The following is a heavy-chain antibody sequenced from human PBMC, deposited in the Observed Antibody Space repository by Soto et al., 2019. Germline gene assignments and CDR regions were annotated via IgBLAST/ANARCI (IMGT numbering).Heavy chain of an antibody. Sequence: SVKVSCKASGGTFSSYAISWVRQAPGQGLEWMGGIIPIFGTANYAQKFQGRVTITADEFTSTAYMELSSLRSEDTAVYYCATSIPKYYAFWSGDLYFDYWGKGTLVTVAS. D-gene: IGHD3-3*01. J-gene: IGHJ4*02. V-gene: IGHV1-69*13. CDR2: IIPIFGTA. CDR1: GGTFSSYA. CDR3: ATSIPKYYAFWSGDLYFDY.